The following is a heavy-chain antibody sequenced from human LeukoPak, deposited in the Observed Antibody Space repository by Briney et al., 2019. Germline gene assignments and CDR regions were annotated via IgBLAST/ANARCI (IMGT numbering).Heavy chain of an antibody. CDR3: ARASFTIFGVVIDIHWFDP. D-gene: IGHD3-3*01. CDR2: IIPIFGTA. Sequence: SVKVSCKASGCTFSSYAISWVRQAPGQGLEWMGGIIPIFGTANYAQKFQGRVTITADESTSTAYMELSSLRSEDTAVYYCARASFTIFGVVIDIHWFDPWGQGTLVTVSS. CDR1: GCTFSSYA. V-gene: IGHV1-69*13. J-gene: IGHJ5*02.